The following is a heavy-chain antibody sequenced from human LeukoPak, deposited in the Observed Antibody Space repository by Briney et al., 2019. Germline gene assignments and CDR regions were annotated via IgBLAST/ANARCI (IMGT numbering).Heavy chain of an antibody. V-gene: IGHV3-7*01. CDR3: HQPVTLPA. D-gene: IGHD2-2*01. CDR1: GITFRNYW. Sequence: GGSLRLSCTVSGITFRNYWMSWVRQAPGEGLEWVAFIKEDGSDTHYVDSVKGRFTISRDNAQNSLYLQMSSLKAEDTAVYFCHQPVTLPAWGQGTLVTVSS. CDR2: IKEDGSDT. J-gene: IGHJ5*02.